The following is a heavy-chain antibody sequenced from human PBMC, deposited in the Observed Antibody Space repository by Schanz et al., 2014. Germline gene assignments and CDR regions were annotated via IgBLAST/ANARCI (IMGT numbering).Heavy chain of an antibody. Sequence: VQLVESGGGLVKPGGSLRLSCAVSGFTVSSNHMSWVRQAPGKGLEWVSVIYSGIGAYYADSVKDRFTVSRDNSKNTVYLQMNSLRAGDTAVYYCARGTDWNLHYWGQGALVTVSS. J-gene: IGHJ4*02. CDR1: GFTVSSNH. CDR2: IYSGIGA. D-gene: IGHD1-1*01. V-gene: IGHV3-66*01. CDR3: ARGTDWNLHY.